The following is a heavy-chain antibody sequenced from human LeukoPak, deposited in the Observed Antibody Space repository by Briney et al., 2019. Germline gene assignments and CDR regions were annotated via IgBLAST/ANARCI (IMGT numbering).Heavy chain of an antibody. CDR2: MNSDGSDT. V-gene: IGHV3-74*01. CDR3: ARFGSGNAFDI. Sequence: LGGSLRLSCAASGFPFSNYWMHWVRQAPGKGLVWVSRMNSDGSDTIYADSVKGRFTISRDNAKNTLYLQMNSLRAEDTAVYYCARFGSGNAFDIWGQGTMVTVSS. D-gene: IGHD3-16*01. CDR1: GFPFSNYW. J-gene: IGHJ3*02.